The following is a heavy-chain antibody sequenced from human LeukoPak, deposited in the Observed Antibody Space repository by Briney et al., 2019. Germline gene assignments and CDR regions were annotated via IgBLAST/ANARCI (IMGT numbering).Heavy chain of an antibody. D-gene: IGHD3-22*01. J-gene: IGHJ4*02. CDR1: GFTFSSYW. CDR2: INSDGSST. Sequence: GGSLRLSCAASGFTFSSYWMHWARQAPGKGLVWVSRINSDGSSTSYADSVKGRFTISRDNAKNTLYLQMNSLRAEDTAVYYCARVYYDSSGYYYFDYWGQGTLVTVSS. CDR3: ARVYYDSSGYYYFDY. V-gene: IGHV3-74*01.